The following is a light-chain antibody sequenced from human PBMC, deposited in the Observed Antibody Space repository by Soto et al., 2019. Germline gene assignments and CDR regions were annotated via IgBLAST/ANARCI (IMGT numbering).Light chain of an antibody. CDR3: LQDYNYPLT. Sequence: AIPMTQSPSSLSASIGDRVTITCRASQAIRNDLGWFQQKPGKAPKLLISAASSLHSGVPSRFSGSGSGTDFTLTISSLQPEDSATYHCLQDYNYPLTFGGGTKVEIK. CDR2: AAS. J-gene: IGKJ4*01. CDR1: QAIRND. V-gene: IGKV1-6*01.